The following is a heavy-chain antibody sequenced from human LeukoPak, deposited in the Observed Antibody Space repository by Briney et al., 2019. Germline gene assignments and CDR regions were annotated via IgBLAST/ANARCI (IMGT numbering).Heavy chain of an antibody. CDR1: GFTFDDYA. J-gene: IGHJ4*02. CDR3: AKDFSGYYFDY. Sequence: GGSLRLSCAASGFTFDDYAMHWVRLAPGKGLEWVSGISWNSGSIGYADSVKGRFTISRDNAKNSLYLQMNSLRAEDTALYYCAKDFSGYYFDYWGQGTLVTVSS. CDR2: ISWNSGSI. V-gene: IGHV3-9*01.